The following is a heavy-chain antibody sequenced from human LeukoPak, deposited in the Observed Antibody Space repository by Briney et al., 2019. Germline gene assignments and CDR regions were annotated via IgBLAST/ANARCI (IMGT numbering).Heavy chain of an antibody. CDR3: ARDGSGWSVY. V-gene: IGHV3-7*01. D-gene: IGHD6-19*01. CDR1: GFTFSRYW. CDR2: VKQDGSEK. Sequence: GGSLRLSCAASGFTFSRYWMSWVRQAPGKGLEWVANVKQDGSEKYYVDSVKGRFTISRDNAKNPLYLQMNSLRVEDTAVYYCARDGSGWSVYWGQGTLVTVSS. J-gene: IGHJ4*02.